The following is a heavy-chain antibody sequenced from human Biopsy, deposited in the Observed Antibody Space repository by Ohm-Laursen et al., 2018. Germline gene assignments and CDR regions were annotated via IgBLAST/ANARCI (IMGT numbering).Heavy chain of an antibody. CDR2: IYYSVMT. CDR1: GDSVTKYY. Sequence: SVTLSLTCTVSGDSVTKYYWSWIRQPPGKGLEGIGHIYYSVMTNYNPSLQSRVSISVDTSRNQVSLTLSSVTAADTAVYYCARGDAVTVIRGLYYWGQGALVTVSS. V-gene: IGHV4-59*02. CDR3: ARGDAVTVIRGLYY. J-gene: IGHJ4*02. D-gene: IGHD2-21*02.